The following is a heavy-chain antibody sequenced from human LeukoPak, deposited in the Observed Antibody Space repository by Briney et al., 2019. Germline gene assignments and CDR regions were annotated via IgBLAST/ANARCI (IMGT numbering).Heavy chain of an antibody. Sequence: SETLSLTCAVYGGSFSGYYWSWIRQPPGKGLEWIGEINHSESTNYNPSLKSRVTISVDTSKNQFSLKLSSVTAADTAVYYCARVHDDQWEPGGVWFDPWGQGTLVTVSS. V-gene: IGHV4-34*01. J-gene: IGHJ5*02. CDR1: GGSFSGYY. CDR3: ARVHDDQWEPGGVWFDP. D-gene: IGHD1-26*01. CDR2: INHSEST.